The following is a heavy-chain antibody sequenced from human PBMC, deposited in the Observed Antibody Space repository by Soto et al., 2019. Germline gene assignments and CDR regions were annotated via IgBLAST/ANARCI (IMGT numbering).Heavy chain of an antibody. Sequence: ASVKVSCKASGFTFSSYYIYWVRQAPGQGLEWIGWINPNSGGTNNAQKFQGRVTMTRDTSTSTVYMELSALIPDDTAVYYCARSLLDEYSSSWRSDYYGMDVWGQGTTVTVPS. CDR1: GFTFSSYY. J-gene: IGHJ6*02. CDR2: INPNSGGT. V-gene: IGHV1-2*02. CDR3: ARSLLDEYSSSWRSDYYGMDV. D-gene: IGHD6-13*01.